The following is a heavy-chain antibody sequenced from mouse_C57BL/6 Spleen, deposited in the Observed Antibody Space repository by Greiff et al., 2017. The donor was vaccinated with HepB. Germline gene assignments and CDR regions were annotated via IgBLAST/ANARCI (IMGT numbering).Heavy chain of an antibody. J-gene: IGHJ3*01. V-gene: IGHV1-15*01. CDR2: IDPETGGT. CDR3: TTYTRFAY. D-gene: IGHD2-12*01. CDR1: GYTFTDYE. Sequence: QVQLKQSGAELVRPGASVTLSCKASGYTFTDYEMHWVKQTPVHGLEWIGAIDPETGGTAYTQKFKGKAILTADKSSSTAYMELRSLTSEDSAVYYCTTYTRFAYWGQGTLVTVSA.